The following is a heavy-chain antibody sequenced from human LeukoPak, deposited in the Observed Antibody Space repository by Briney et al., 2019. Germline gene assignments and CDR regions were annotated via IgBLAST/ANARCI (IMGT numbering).Heavy chain of an antibody. V-gene: IGHV3-11*05. Sequence: GGSLTLSCAASGFTFSDYYMSWIRQAPGKGLEWVSYISSSSSYTDYADSVKGRFTISRDNAKNSLNLQMNSLRAEDTAVYYSARDSGYSVYSDYWGQGTLVTVSS. J-gene: IGHJ4*02. CDR2: ISSSSSYT. D-gene: IGHD5/OR15-5a*01. CDR1: GFTFSDYY. CDR3: ARDSGYSVYSDY.